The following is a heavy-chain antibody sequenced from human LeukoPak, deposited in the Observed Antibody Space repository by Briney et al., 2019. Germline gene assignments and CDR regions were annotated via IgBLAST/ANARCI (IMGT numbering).Heavy chain of an antibody. CDR2: VYFSGNT. CDR3: ARHDGPYYYYYMDV. D-gene: IGHD5-24*01. J-gene: IGHJ6*03. Sequence: PSETLSLTCAVSGGSISSSDYYWGWIRQPPGKGLEWIGSVYFSGNTYYNPSLKSRVTLSVDTSKNQFSLKLNSVTAADTAVYYCARHDGPYYYYYMDVWGKGTTVTVSS. V-gene: IGHV4-39*01. CDR1: GGSISSSDYY.